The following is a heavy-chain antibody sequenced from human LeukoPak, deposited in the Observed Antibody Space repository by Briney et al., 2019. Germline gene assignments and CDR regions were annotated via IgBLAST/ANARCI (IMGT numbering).Heavy chain of an antibody. Sequence: PSQTLSLTCTVSGGSISSGSYYWSWIRQPAGKGLEWIGRIYTSGSTNYNPSLKSRVTISVDTSKNQFSLKLSSVTAADTAVYYCARDVGYCSSTSCYNWNWFDPWGQGTLVTVSS. CDR2: IYTSGST. D-gene: IGHD2-2*02. J-gene: IGHJ5*02. V-gene: IGHV4-61*02. CDR1: GGSISSGSYY. CDR3: ARDVGYCSSTSCYNWNWFDP.